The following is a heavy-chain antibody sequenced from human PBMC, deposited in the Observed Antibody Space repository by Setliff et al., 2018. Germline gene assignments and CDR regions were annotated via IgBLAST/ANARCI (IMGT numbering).Heavy chain of an antibody. CDR3: ARSKSSSGWLNWFDP. D-gene: IGHD6-19*01. V-gene: IGHV4-39*07. Sequence: PSETLSLTCTVSGGSISSSSYYWGWIRQPPGKGLEWIGSIYYSGSTYYNPSLKSRVTISVDTSKNQFSLKLSSVTAADTAVYYCARSKSSSGWLNWFDPWGQGTLVPSPQ. CDR1: GGSISSSSYY. J-gene: IGHJ5*02. CDR2: IYYSGST.